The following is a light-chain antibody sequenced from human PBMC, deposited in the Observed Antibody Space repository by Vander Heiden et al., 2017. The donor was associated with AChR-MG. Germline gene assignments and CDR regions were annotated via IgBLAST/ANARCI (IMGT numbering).Light chain of an antibody. Sequence: QSALTQPASVSGSPGQSITISCTGTSSDVGGYNYVSWYQQPPGKAPKLMIYDVSNRPSGVSNRFSGSKSGNTASLTISGLQAEDEADYYCSSYTSSSTLVFGGGTKL. CDR3: SSYTSSSTLV. J-gene: IGLJ2*01. CDR2: DVS. CDR1: SSDVGGYNY. V-gene: IGLV2-14*03.